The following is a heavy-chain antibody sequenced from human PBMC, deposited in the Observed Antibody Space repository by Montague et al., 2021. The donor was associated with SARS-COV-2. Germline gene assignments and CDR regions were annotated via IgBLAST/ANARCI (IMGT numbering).Heavy chain of an antibody. CDR3: ARGTPGY. Sequence: SETLSLTCAVYGGTFSDYRWSWIRQPPGGGLEWIGRINHGGSTKYNPSLKSRVTISIDTSKNQFSLKLSSVTAADTAVYYCARGTPGYWGQGTLVTVSS. D-gene: IGHD2-2*03. V-gene: IGHV4-34*01. J-gene: IGHJ4*02. CDR2: INHGGST. CDR1: GGTFSDYR.